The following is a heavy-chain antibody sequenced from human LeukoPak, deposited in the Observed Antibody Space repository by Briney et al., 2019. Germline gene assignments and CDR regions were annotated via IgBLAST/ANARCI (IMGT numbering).Heavy chain of an antibody. D-gene: IGHD2-21*01. Sequence: PGGSLRLSCAASGFTFSSYGMHWVRQAPGKGLEWVAVISYDGSNKYYADSVKGRFTISRDNSKNTLYLQMNSLRAEDTAVYYRAKRHIYYYYMDVWGKGTTVTVSS. J-gene: IGHJ6*03. V-gene: IGHV3-30*18. CDR1: GFTFSSYG. CDR2: ISYDGSNK. CDR3: AKRHIYYYYMDV.